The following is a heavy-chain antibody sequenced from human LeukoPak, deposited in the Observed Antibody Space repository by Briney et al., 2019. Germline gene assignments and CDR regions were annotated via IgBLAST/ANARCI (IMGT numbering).Heavy chain of an antibody. CDR3: AKDPLRRYEYYFDY. J-gene: IGHJ4*02. CDR2: ISGSGGST. D-gene: IGHD4-17*01. Sequence: PGGSLRLSCAASGFTFSSYAMSWVRQAPGKGLEWVSAISGSGGSTYYADPVKGRFTISRDNSKNTLYLQMNSLRAEDTAVYYCAKDPLRRYEYYFDYWGQGTLVTVSS. V-gene: IGHV3-23*01. CDR1: GFTFSSYA.